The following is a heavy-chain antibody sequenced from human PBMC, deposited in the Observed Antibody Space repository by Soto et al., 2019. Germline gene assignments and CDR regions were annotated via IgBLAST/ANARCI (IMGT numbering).Heavy chain of an antibody. CDR3: ARGRDSSGFDY. CDR2: IIPIFGTA. Sequence: GASGKASCKASGGTFSSYAISWVRQAPGQWLEWMGGIIPIFGTANYAQKFQGRVTMTRNTSISTAYMELSSLRSEDTAVYYCARGRDSSGFDYWGQGTLVTVSS. D-gene: IGHD3-22*01. V-gene: IGHV1-69*05. J-gene: IGHJ4*02. CDR1: GGTFSSYA.